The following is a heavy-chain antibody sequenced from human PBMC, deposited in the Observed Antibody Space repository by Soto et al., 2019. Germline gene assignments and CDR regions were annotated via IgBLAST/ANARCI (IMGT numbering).Heavy chain of an antibody. D-gene: IGHD1-26*01. Sequence: QVQLVQSGPEVKKPGASVKVSCKASGYTSTSNGISWVRQAPGQGLEWMGWISASNGNTYYAQKFRGRVTMTTDTSTSTAYMELRSLSSDDTAVYSCANSWDRRLDPWGQGTLVTVSS. CDR3: ANSWDRRLDP. CDR1: GYTSTSNG. V-gene: IGHV1-18*01. J-gene: IGHJ5*02. CDR2: ISASNGNT.